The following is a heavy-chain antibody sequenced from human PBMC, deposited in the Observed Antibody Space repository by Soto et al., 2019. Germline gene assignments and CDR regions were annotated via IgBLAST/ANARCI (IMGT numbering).Heavy chain of an antibody. V-gene: IGHV3-23*01. J-gene: IGHJ5*02. Sequence: EVQLLESGGGLVQPGGSLRLSCAASGFTFSSYAMSWVRQAPGKGLEWVSAISGSGGSTYYADSVKGRFTISRDNSKNTLYLQMNSLRAEDTAVYYCAKGESSYQLLLFPRFDPWGQGTLVTVSS. CDR2: ISGSGGST. CDR3: AKGESSYQLLLFPRFDP. CDR1: GFTFSSYA. D-gene: IGHD2-2*01.